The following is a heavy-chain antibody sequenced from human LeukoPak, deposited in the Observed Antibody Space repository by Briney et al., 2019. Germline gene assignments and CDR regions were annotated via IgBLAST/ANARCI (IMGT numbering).Heavy chain of an antibody. CDR1: GFTFSSYS. CDR3: ARDSARYSSSWGGFDY. J-gene: IGHJ4*02. D-gene: IGHD6-13*01. V-gene: IGHV3-21*01. CDR2: ISSSSSYI. Sequence: GGSLRLSCAASGFTFSSYSMNWVRQAPGKGLEWVSSISSSSSYIYYADSVKSRFTISRDNAKNSLYLQMNSLRAEDTAVYYCARDSARYSSSWGGFDYWGQGTLVTVSS.